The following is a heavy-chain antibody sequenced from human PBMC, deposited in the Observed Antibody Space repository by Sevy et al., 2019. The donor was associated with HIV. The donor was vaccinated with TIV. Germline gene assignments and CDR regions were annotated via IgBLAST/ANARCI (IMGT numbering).Heavy chain of an antibody. D-gene: IGHD1-26*01. Sequence: ASVKVSCKASGYTFTGYYIYWVRQAPGQGLEWMGWINPNSGGTNYAQKFQGRVTMTRETSITTAYMELSRLTSDDTAVYYCARAFSGSNFEYWGQGTLVTVSS. J-gene: IGHJ4*02. CDR3: ARAFSGSNFEY. V-gene: IGHV1-2*02. CDR2: INPNSGGT. CDR1: GYTFTGYY.